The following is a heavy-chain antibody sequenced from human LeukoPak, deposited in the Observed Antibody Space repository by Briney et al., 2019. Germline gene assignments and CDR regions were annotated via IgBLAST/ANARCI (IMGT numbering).Heavy chain of an antibody. J-gene: IGHJ6*04. V-gene: IGHV3-74*01. Sequence: GGSLRLSCAASGFTFSSYWMHWVRQAPGKGLVWVSRINSDGSSTSYADSVKGRFTISRDNAKNTLYLQMNSLRAEDTAVYYCARDRDIVVVPAAIFSGPYYYHYGMDVWGKGTTVTVSS. CDR2: INSDGSST. D-gene: IGHD2-2*01. CDR1: GFTFSSYW. CDR3: ARDRDIVVVPAAIFSGPYYYHYGMDV.